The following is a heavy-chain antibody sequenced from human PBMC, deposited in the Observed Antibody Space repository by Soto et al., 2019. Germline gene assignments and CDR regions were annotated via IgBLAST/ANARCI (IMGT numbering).Heavy chain of an antibody. CDR3: AKGIYGSGSYYAMDV. CDR1: GFTFSSYT. D-gene: IGHD3-10*01. Sequence: GSLRLSCTASGFTFSSYTMSWVRQAPGKGLEWVSLISGTGGSTYYADSVKGRFTISRDNSKNTLYLQMNSLRAEDTAVYYCAKGIYGSGSYYAMDVWGQGTTVTVSS. J-gene: IGHJ6*02. CDR2: ISGTGGST. V-gene: IGHV3-23*01.